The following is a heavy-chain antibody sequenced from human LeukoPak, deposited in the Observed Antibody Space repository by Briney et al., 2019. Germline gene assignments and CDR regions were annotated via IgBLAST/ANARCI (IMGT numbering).Heavy chain of an antibody. CDR2: ITWDGGST. V-gene: IGHV3-43*01. CDR1: GFTFDDYT. Sequence: GGSLRLSCAASGFTFDDYTMHWVRQAPGKGLEWVSLITWDGGSTYYADSVKGRFTISRDNAKNSLYLQMNSLRAEDTALYYCARRATVASDAFDIWGQGTMVTVSS. CDR3: ARRATVASDAFDI. J-gene: IGHJ3*02. D-gene: IGHD4-23*01.